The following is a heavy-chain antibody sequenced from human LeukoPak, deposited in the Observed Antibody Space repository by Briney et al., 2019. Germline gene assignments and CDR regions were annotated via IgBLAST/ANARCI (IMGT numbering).Heavy chain of an antibody. CDR1: GGTFSSYA. CDR3: AKLRHAGFLEWFGGF. CDR2: IIPILGIA. Sequence: GSSVKVSCKASGGTFSSYAISWVRQAPGQGLEWMGRIIPILGIANYAQKFQGRVTITADKSTSTAYMELSSLRSEDTAVYYCAKLRHAGFLEWFGGFWGQGTLVTVSS. J-gene: IGHJ4*02. D-gene: IGHD3-3*01. V-gene: IGHV1-69*04.